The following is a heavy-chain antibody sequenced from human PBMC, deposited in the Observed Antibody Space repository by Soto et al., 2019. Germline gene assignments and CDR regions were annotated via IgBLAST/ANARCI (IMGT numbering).Heavy chain of an antibody. J-gene: IGHJ6*02. CDR2: ISGSGGST. V-gene: IGHV3-23*01. CDR1: GFTFGDYA. CDR3: AKELYSSSSSYYYYYGMDV. Sequence: GGSLRLSCTTSGFTFGDYAMCWFRQAPGKGLEWVSAISGSGGSTYYADSVKGRFTISRDNSKNTLYLQMNSLRAEDTAVYYCAKELYSSSSSYYYYYGMDVWGQGTTVTVSS. D-gene: IGHD6-6*01.